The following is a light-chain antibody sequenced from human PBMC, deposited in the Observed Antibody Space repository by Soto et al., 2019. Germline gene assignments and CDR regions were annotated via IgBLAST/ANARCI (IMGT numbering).Light chain of an antibody. CDR3: QQYDNLPSYT. CDR1: QDISNS. CDR2: DAS. J-gene: IGKJ2*01. V-gene: IGKV1-33*01. Sequence: DIQMTQSPPSLSASVGDRVTITCQASQDISNSLNWYQQKPGRPPKLLIFDASKLETGAPSKFSGSGSGTNFTFTISSLQTEDIATYYCQQYDNLPSYTFGPGTKLEIK.